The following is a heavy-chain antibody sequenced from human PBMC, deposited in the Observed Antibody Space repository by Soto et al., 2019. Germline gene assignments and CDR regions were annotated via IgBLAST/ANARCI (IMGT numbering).Heavy chain of an antibody. D-gene: IGHD5-12*01. Sequence: PGGSLRLSCTASGFIFSHYAMNWVRQAPGKGLEWVAVISYDGSNKYYADSVKGRFTISRDNSKNTLYLQMNSLRAEDTAVYYCAKDSAEYSGYEAPVDYWGQGTLVTVSS. V-gene: IGHV3-30*18. J-gene: IGHJ4*02. CDR3: AKDSAEYSGYEAPVDY. CDR1: GFIFSHYA. CDR2: ISYDGSNK.